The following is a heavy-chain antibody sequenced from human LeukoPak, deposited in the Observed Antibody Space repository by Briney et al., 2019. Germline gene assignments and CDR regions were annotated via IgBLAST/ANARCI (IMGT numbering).Heavy chain of an antibody. CDR1: GFTFSNSW. Sequence: GGSLRLSCAAYGFTFSNSWMTWVRQAPGKDLEWVATINPDGSKVAYVGSVKGRFTISRDNAKNSLYLQMNSLRAEDTAVYYCAREGGGTTVSPWYYYYYMDVWGKGTTVTVSS. J-gene: IGHJ6*03. D-gene: IGHD4-17*01. CDR3: AREGGGTTVSPWYYYYYMDV. V-gene: IGHV3-7*01. CDR2: INPDGSKV.